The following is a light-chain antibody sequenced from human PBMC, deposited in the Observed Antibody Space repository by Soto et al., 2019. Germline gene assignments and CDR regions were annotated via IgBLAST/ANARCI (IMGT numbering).Light chain of an antibody. CDR2: TSN. CDR3: ATWDDSLHGYV. V-gene: IGLV1-44*01. J-gene: IGLJ1*01. CDR1: NSNIGNNK. Sequence: QSVLTQPPSVSGAPGQRVTISCSGSNSNIGNNKVNWYQQLPGTAPKLLIYTSNQRPSGVPDRFSGSKSGTSASLAISGLQSEDEADYYCATWDDSLHGYVFGTGTKLTVL.